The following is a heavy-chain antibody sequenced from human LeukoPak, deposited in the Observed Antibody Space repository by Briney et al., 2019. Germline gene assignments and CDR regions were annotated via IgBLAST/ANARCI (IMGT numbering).Heavy chain of an antibody. D-gene: IGHD3-22*01. J-gene: IGHJ6*02. CDR2: IYYSGST. CDR1: GGSISSSSYY. V-gene: IGHV4-39*02. Sequence: SETLSLTCTVSGGSISSSSYYWGWIRQPPGKGLEWIGSIYYSGSTYYNPSLKSRVTISVDTSKNQFSLKLSSVTAADTAVYYCARDCYYDSSGSYYGMDVWGQGTTVTVSS. CDR3: ARDCYYDSSGSYYGMDV.